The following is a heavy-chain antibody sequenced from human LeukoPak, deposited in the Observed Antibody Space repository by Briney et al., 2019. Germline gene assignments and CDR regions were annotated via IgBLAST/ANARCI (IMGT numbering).Heavy chain of an antibody. D-gene: IGHD3-22*01. J-gene: IGHJ4*02. Sequence: GGSLRLSCAASGFTFSSYGMHWVRQAPGKGLEWVAVISYDGSNKYYADSVKGRFTISRDNSKNTLYLQMNSLRAEDTAVYYCAKSRGDSSGYFDYWGQGTLVTVSS. CDR3: AKSRGDSSGYFDY. CDR1: GFTFSSYG. V-gene: IGHV3-30*18. CDR2: ISYDGSNK.